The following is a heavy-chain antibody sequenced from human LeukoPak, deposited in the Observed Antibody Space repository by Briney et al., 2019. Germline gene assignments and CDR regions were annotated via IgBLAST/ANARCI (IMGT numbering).Heavy chain of an antibody. Sequence: SVKVSCKASGFTFTSSAMQWVRQARGQRLEWIGWIVVGSGNTNYAQKFQERVTITRDMSTSTAYMELSSLRSEDTAVYYCAALSPYDSSGYDFDYWGQGTLVTASS. CDR2: IVVGSGNT. J-gene: IGHJ4*02. V-gene: IGHV1-58*02. D-gene: IGHD3-22*01. CDR3: AALSPYDSSGYDFDY. CDR1: GFTFTSSA.